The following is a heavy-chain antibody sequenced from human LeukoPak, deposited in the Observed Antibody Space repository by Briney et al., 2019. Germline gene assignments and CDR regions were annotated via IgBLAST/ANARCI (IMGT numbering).Heavy chain of an antibody. D-gene: IGHD3-22*01. CDR3: ARDYPYYYDSSGYYSFDY. Sequence: GGSLRLSCAASGFTVSTSYMSWVRQAPGKGLEWVSVIYSGGSTCYADSVKGRFTISRDTSKNTLFLQMNSLRAEDTAVYFCARDYPYYYDSSGYYSFDYWGQGTLVTVSS. J-gene: IGHJ4*02. CDR1: GFTVSTSY. CDR2: IYSGGST. V-gene: IGHV3-66*01.